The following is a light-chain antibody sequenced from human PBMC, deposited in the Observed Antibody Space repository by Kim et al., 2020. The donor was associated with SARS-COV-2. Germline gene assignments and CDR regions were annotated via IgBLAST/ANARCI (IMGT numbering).Light chain of an antibody. V-gene: IGKV1-9*01. CDR3: QHLYRYPT. J-gene: IGKJ3*01. CDR1: QDIGNY. Sequence: SADVGDRVTITCRASQDIGNYLAWYQQTPGKAPKLLIYHASTLQRGVSSRFSGSGSGTDFTLTISTLQPDDFATYYCQHLYRYPTFGPGTKVDIK. CDR2: HAS.